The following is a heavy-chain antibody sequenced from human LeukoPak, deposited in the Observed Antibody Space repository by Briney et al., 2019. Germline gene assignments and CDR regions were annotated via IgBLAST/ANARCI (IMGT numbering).Heavy chain of an antibody. D-gene: IGHD6-25*01. CDR2: VSYSGST. J-gene: IGHJ1*01. Sequence: KTSETLSLTCSVSGSSISPYYWSGLRQPPGKGLEGIGYVSYSGSTNYNPSHKSRVTISVDTSKNQFSLKLGSLTAADTAMYYCARQGLQYSNGWLHHWGQGTLVTVSA. CDR1: GSSISPYY. V-gene: IGHV4-59*08. CDR3: ARQGLQYSNGWLHH.